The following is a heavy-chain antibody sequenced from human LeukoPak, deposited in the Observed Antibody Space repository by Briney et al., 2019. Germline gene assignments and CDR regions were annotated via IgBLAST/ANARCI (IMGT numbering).Heavy chain of an antibody. CDR3: AKAQMEVYYYGSGSNYYYYYMDV. CDR1: GFTFSSYA. CDR2: IRYDGSNK. V-gene: IGHV3-30*02. J-gene: IGHJ6*03. Sequence: GGSLRLSCAAYGFTFSSYAMHWVRQAPGKGLEWVAFIRYDGSNKYYADSVKGRFTISRDNSKNTLYLQMNSLRAEDTAVYYCAKAQMEVYYYGSGSNYYYYYMDVWGKGTTVTISS. D-gene: IGHD3-10*01.